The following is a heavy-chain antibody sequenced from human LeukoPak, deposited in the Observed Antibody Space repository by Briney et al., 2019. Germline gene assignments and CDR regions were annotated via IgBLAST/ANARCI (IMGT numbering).Heavy chain of an antibody. CDR1: GFTFSGYW. CDR2: IKQDGSEE. Sequence: PGGSLRLSCAASGFTFSGYWMSWVRQAPGKGLEWVANIKQDGSEEYYVDSVKGRFTIPRDNAKDSLYLQMNSLRAEDTAVYYCAREDQPDYYDSSGYYFDYWGQGTLVTVSS. CDR3: AREDQPDYYDSSGYYFDY. V-gene: IGHV3-7*01. D-gene: IGHD3-22*01. J-gene: IGHJ4*02.